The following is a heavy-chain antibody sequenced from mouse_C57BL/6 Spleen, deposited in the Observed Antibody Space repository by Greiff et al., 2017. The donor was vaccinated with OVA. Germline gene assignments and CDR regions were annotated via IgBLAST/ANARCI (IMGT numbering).Heavy chain of an antibody. CDR1: GFTFPSYW. CDR3: ARGEYDSSSYDWDIDV. V-gene: IGHV1-72*01. Sequence: QVQLQQPGAELVKPGASVTLSCTASGFTFPSYWLHWVKQRPGRGLEWIGRIDPTSGGPKYSAKFQSTATLPVDNPSHTAYLQLSSLTSEDSAVYNSARGEYDSSSYDWDIDVWGTGTTVTVSS. J-gene: IGHJ1*03. D-gene: IGHD1-1*01. CDR2: IDPTSGGP.